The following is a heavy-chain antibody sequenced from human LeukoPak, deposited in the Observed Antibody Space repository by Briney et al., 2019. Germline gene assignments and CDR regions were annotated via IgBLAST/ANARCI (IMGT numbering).Heavy chain of an antibody. J-gene: IGHJ6*02. CDR1: GGSISSYY. D-gene: IGHD4-23*01. CDR2: IYYSGST. Sequence: SETLSLTCTVAGGSISSYYWSWIRQPPGKGLEWIGYIYYSGSTNYNPSLKSRVTISVDTSKNQFSLKLSSVTAADTAVYYCATTSGNSNYYYGMDVWGQGTTVTVSS. V-gene: IGHV4-59*01. CDR3: ATTSGNSNYYYGMDV.